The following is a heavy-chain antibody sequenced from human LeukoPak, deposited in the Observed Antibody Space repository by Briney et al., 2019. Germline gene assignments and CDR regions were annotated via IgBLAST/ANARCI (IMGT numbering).Heavy chain of an antibody. CDR2: ISSSGSTI. CDR3: ARDHWFVRGTLSY. Sequence: PGGSLRLSCAASGFTFSDYYMSWIRQAPGKGLEWVSYISSSGSTIYYADSVKGRFTISRDNAKNSLYLQMNSLTAEDTAVYYCARDHWFVRGTLSYWGQGTLVTVSS. J-gene: IGHJ4*02. V-gene: IGHV3-11*01. D-gene: IGHD2-8*01. CDR1: GFTFSDYY.